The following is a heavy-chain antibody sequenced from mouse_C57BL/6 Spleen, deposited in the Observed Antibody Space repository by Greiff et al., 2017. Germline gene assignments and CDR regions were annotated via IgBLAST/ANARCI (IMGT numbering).Heavy chain of an antibody. CDR1: GYTFTSYW. CDR2: IDPGGGGT. CDR3: ARGMDY. Sequence: QVQLQQPGAELVKPGASVTLSCKASGYTFTSYWMHWVKQRPGRGLEWIGRIDPGGGGTNYNEKFKSTATLTIDKPSSTAYMQLSSLTSEDSAVYYCARGMDYWGQGTSVTVSS. J-gene: IGHJ4*01. V-gene: IGHV1-72*01.